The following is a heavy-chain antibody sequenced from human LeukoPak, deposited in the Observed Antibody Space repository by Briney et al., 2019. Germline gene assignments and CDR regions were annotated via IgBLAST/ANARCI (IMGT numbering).Heavy chain of an antibody. J-gene: IGHJ2*01. V-gene: IGHV5-51*01. D-gene: IGHD3-10*01. CDR2: IYPGDSDT. Sequence: GESLKISCKGSGYSFTSYWIGWVRQMPGKGLEWMGIIYPGDSDTRYSPSFQGQVTISADKSISTAYLQWSSLKASDTAMYYCARSQITMVRGVIETSGYFDLWGRGTLVTVSS. CDR1: GYSFTSYW. CDR3: ARSQITMVRGVIETSGYFDL.